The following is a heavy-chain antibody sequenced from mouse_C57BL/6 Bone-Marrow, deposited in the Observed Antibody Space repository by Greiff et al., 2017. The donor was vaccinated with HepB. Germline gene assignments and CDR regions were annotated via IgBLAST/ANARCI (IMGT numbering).Heavy chain of an antibody. V-gene: IGHV14-4*01. Sequence: VQLKESGAELVRPGASVKLSCTASGFNIKDDYMHWVKQRPEQGLEWIGWIDPENGDTEYASKFQGKATITADTSSNTAYLQLSSLTSEDTAVYYCTLITYWYFDVWGTGTTVTVSS. CDR2: IDPENGDT. CDR3: TLITYWYFDV. CDR1: GFNIKDDY. D-gene: IGHD1-1*01. J-gene: IGHJ1*03.